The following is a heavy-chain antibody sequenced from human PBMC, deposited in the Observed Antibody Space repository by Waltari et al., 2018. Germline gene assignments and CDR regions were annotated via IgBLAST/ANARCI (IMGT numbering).Heavy chain of an antibody. J-gene: IGHJ2*01. V-gene: IGHV3-21*01. Sequence: EVQLVESGGGLVKPGGSLRLSCAASKFTFSSYTMNWVRQDPGKGLEWVSSTSGSSSYIYYADSVKGRFTISRDNAKNSLYLQMNSLRAEDTAVYYCARGGDWGSPDWYFDLWGRGTLVTVSS. D-gene: IGHD3-16*01. CDR1: KFTFSSYT. CDR2: TSGSSSYI. CDR3: ARGGDWGSPDWYFDL.